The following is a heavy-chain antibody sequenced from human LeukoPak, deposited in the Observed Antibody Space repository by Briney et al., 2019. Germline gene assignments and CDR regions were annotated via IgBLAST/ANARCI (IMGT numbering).Heavy chain of an antibody. CDR3: AKDRDATVDY. CDR1: GFTFSSYG. Sequence: GGSLRRTCAASGFTFSSYGMHWVRQAPGKGLEWVAVISYDGSNKYYADSVKGRFTISRDNSKNTLYLQMNSLRAEDTAVYYCAKDRDATVDYWGQGTLVTVSS. D-gene: IGHD4-17*01. CDR2: ISYDGSNK. J-gene: IGHJ4*02. V-gene: IGHV3-30*18.